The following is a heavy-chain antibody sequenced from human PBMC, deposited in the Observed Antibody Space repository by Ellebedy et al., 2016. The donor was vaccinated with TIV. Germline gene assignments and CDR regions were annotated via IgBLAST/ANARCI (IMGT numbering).Heavy chain of an antibody. CDR3: AREWGGLGFDV. J-gene: IGHJ3*01. D-gene: IGHD3-10*01. V-gene: IGHV1-18*01. CDR2: ISTFNGNT. CDR1: GYTFNQYG. Sequence: ASVKVSCXASGYTFNQYGVIWVRQAPGQGLEWMGWISTFNGNTNYAQDLQGRVTMTTDTSTNTAYMELKSLRSDDTAIYYCAREWGGLGFDVWGQGTMVTVSA.